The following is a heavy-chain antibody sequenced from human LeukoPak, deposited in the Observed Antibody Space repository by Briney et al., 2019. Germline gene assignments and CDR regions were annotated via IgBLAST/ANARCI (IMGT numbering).Heavy chain of an antibody. CDR3: ARVGGYCSSTSCYVGWFDP. CDR1: GFTVSSNY. D-gene: IGHD2-2*01. V-gene: IGHV3-66*01. Sequence: GGSLRLSCAASGFTVSSNYMSWVRQAPGKGLEWVSVIYSGGSTYYADSVKGRFTISRDNSKNTLYLQMNSLRAEDTAVYYCARVGGYCSSTSCYVGWFDPWGQGTLVTVSS. CDR2: IYSGGST. J-gene: IGHJ5*02.